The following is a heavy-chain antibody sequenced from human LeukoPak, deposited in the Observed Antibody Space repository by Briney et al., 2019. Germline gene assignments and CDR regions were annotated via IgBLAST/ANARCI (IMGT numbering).Heavy chain of an antibody. Sequence: GGSLSLSCADSGFTFSDYYMSWIRQAPGKGLEWVAYNSSSGSTIYYADSLKDRFTSSRDNAKNSLYLQMNSLRAEYTSVYYCAKDRGPGVRWYYYYMDVWGKGTTVSLSS. J-gene: IGHJ6*03. D-gene: IGHD4-23*01. V-gene: IGHV3-11*04. CDR3: AKDRGPGVRWYYYYMDV. CDR2: NSSSGSTI. CDR1: GFTFSDYY.